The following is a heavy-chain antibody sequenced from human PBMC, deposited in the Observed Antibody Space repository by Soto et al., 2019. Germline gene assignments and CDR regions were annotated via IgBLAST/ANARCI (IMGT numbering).Heavy chain of an antibody. D-gene: IGHD2-8*01. CDR1: GYTFTGYY. V-gene: IGHV1-2*02. CDR3: ARERVLMVYDIQNWFDP. Sequence: ASVKVSCKASGYTFTGYYMHWVRQAPGQGLEWMGWINPNSGGTNYAQKFQGRVTMTRDTSISTAYMELSRLRSDDTAVYYCARERVLMVYDIQNWFDPWGQGTLVTVSS. CDR2: INPNSGGT. J-gene: IGHJ5*02.